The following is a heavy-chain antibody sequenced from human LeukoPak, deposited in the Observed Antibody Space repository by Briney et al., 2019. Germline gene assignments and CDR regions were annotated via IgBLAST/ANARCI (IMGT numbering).Heavy chain of an antibody. J-gene: IGHJ4*02. Sequence: GGSLRLSCAASGFTFNTYEMNWVRQAPGKGLEWVSYISGSGSTIYYADSVKGRFTISRDNANNSLYLQMNSLRAEDTAVYYCVRSRWLQLGYFDCWGQGILVTVS. CDR1: GFTFNTYE. D-gene: IGHD5-24*01. V-gene: IGHV3-48*03. CDR3: VRSRWLQLGYFDC. CDR2: ISGSGSTI.